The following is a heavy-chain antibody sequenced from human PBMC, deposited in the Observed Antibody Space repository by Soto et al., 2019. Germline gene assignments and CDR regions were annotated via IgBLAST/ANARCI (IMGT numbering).Heavy chain of an antibody. CDR2: IIPIFGTA. J-gene: IGHJ4*02. CDR1: GGTLSRYA. CDR3: VIVVVTAHHYYFDY. D-gene: IGHD2-21*02. V-gene: IGHV1-69*01. Sequence: QVQLVQSVAEVKKPGSSVKVSCKASGGTLSRYAISWVRQAPGQGLEWMGGIIPIFGTANYAQKFQGRVTITADESTSTAYMELSSLRSEDTAVYYCVIVVVTAHHYYFDYWGQGTLVTVSS.